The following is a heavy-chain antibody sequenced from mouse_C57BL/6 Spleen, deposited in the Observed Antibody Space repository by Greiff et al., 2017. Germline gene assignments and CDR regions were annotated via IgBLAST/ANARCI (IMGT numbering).Heavy chain of an antibody. Sequence: VQLQESGAELVKPGASVKISCKASGYAFSSYWMNWVKQRPGKGLEWIGQIYPGDGDTNYNGKFKGKATLTADKSSSTAYMQLSSLTSEDSAVYFCARSGTTVVATGWGQGTLVTVSA. D-gene: IGHD1-1*01. CDR1: GYAFSSYW. J-gene: IGHJ3*02. CDR3: ARSGTTVVATG. CDR2: IYPGDGDT. V-gene: IGHV1-80*01.